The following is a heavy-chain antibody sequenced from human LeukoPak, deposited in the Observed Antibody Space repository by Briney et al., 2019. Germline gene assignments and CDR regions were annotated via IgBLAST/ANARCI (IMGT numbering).Heavy chain of an antibody. CDR1: GSTFSSYA. CDR2: ISGSGSNT. J-gene: IGHJ4*02. V-gene: IGHV3-23*01. Sequence: PGGSLRLSCAASGSTFSSYAMTWVRQAPGKGLEWVSAISGSGSNTYYADSVKGRFTISRDNSKNTLYLLINSLRADDTAVYYCARGNGDYAIHPDYWGQGTLVTVSS. D-gene: IGHD4-17*01. CDR3: ARGNGDYAIHPDY.